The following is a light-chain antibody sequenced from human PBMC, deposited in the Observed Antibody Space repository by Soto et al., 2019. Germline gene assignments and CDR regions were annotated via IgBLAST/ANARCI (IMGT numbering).Light chain of an antibody. CDR1: QSISSW. CDR2: TAS. Sequence: DIQMTQSPSTLSASVGDRVTITCRASQSISSWLAWYQQKPGKAPKLLIYTASSLRNGVPSRFSGSGSGTEFTLTIYSLQPDDFATYYCQQYNGYPQTFGQGTKLEIK. V-gene: IGKV1-5*03. CDR3: QQYNGYPQT. J-gene: IGKJ2*01.